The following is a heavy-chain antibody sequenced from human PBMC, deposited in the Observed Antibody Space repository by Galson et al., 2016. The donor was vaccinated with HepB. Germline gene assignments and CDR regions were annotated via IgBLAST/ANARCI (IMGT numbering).Heavy chain of an antibody. Sequence: SLRLSCAVSGFNFRSYWMSWVRQAPGKGLEWVANTKQDGSEKYYVDSVKGRFSISRDNTQKSLYLQMNSLRAEDTAVYYCAGVYVWFGEGLSDYWGQGTLVTVSS. J-gene: IGHJ4*02. CDR1: GFNFRSYW. CDR2: TKQDGSEK. D-gene: IGHD3-10*01. V-gene: IGHV3-7*03. CDR3: AGVYVWFGEGLSDY.